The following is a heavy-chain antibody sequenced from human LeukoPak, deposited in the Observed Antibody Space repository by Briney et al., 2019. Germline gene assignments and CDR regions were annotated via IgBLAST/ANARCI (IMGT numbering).Heavy chain of an antibody. J-gene: IGHJ4*02. CDR3: ARGGMGGSGSLEIDY. V-gene: IGHV4-34*01. CDR2: INHSGST. D-gene: IGHD3-10*01. CDR1: GGSFSGYY. Sequence: SETLSLTCAVYGGSFSGYYWSWIRQPPGKGLEWIGEINHSGSTNYNPSLKSRVTISVDTSKNQFSLKLSSVTAADTAVYYCARGGMGGSGSLEIDYWGQGTLVTVSS.